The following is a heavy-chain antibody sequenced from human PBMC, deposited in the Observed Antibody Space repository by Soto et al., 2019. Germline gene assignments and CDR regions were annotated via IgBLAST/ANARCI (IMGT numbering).Heavy chain of an antibody. CDR3: AREGRVGGIDY. D-gene: IGHD6-19*01. J-gene: IGHJ4*02. Sequence: PGGSLRLSCAASGFTFTDYALSWVRQAPGKGLEWVSKITGSGRNTYYADSVKGRFTISRDNAKNSLYLQMNSLRAEDTAVYYCAREGRVGGIDYWGQGTPVTVSS. V-gene: IGHV3-11*04. CDR2: ITGSGRNT. CDR1: GFTFTDYA.